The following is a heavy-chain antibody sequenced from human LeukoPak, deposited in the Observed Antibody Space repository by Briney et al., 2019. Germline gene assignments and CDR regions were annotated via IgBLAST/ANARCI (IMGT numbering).Heavy chain of an antibody. V-gene: IGHV3-30*01. CDR3: ARDIVGAYFDY. Sequence: PGGSLRLSCAASGFTFSSYAMHWVRQAPGKGLEWVAVISYDGSNKYYADSAKGRFTISRDNSKNTLYLQMNSLRAEDTAVYYCARDIVGAYFDYWGQGTLVTVSS. CDR1: GFTFSSYA. D-gene: IGHD1-26*01. CDR2: ISYDGSNK. J-gene: IGHJ4*02.